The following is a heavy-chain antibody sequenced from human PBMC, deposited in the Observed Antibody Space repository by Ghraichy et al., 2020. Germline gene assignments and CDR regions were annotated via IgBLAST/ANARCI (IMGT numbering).Heavy chain of an antibody. CDR3: VRDWGGFYADSSGYMDS. CDR1: GFTFRAYS. CDR2: ISNSGSTI. J-gene: IGHJ4*02. D-gene: IGHD3-22*01. Sequence: GRSLRLSCAASGFTFRAYSMNWVRQAPGKGLEWISYISNSGSTIYYADSVKGRFTISRDNAKNSLYLQVNSLRDEDTAVYYCVRDWGGFYADSSGYMDSWGQGTLVTVSS. V-gene: IGHV3-48*02.